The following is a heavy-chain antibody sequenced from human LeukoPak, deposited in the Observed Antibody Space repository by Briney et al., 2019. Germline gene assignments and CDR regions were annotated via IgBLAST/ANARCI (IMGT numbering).Heavy chain of an antibody. CDR3: ARDLGTYYYDSSGYAFDY. J-gene: IGHJ4*02. D-gene: IGHD3-22*01. V-gene: IGHV1-69*04. CDR1: GGTFSSYA. Sequence: ASVKVSCKASGGTFSSYAISWVRQAPGQGLEWMGRIIPILGIANYAQKFQGRVTITADKSTSTVYMELSSLRSEDTAVYYCARDLGTYYYDSSGYAFDYWGQGTLVTVSS. CDR2: IIPILGIA.